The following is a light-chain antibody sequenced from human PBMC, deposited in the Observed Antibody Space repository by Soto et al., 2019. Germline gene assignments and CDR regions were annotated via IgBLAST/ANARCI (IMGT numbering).Light chain of an antibody. Sequence: EIVLTQSPGTLSLSPGERATLSCRASQSISSSYLAWYQQKPGQAPRLLIYGAFSRATVIPDRFSGSGSGTDFTLTISRLEPEDFAVYYWQQYGNSPRTFGQGTKVAIK. J-gene: IGKJ1*01. CDR1: QSISSSY. CDR3: QQYGNSPRT. V-gene: IGKV3-20*01. CDR2: GAF.